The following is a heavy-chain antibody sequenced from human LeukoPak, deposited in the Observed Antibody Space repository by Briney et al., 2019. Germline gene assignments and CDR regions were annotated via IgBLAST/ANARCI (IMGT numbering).Heavy chain of an antibody. J-gene: IGHJ4*02. V-gene: IGHV3-7*01. CDR2: IQYDGTHK. CDR1: GLSFSSDW. CDR3: ASSHDSSGND. Sequence: GGSLRLSCVASGLSFSSDWMAWVRQAPGKGLEWVANIQYDGTHKFYADSVKGRFTISRDNAKNSLFLEMNSLRADDTAVYFCASSHDSSGNDWGQGTLVTVSS. D-gene: IGHD3-22*01.